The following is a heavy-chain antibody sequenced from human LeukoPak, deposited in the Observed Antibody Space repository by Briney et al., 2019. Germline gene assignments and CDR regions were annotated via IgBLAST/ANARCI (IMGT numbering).Heavy chain of an antibody. CDR3: ASDIVANFDY. J-gene: IGHJ4*02. Sequence: PGGSLRLSCAASGFILSNHWMAWVRQAPGKGPEWVANMNKDGSEKYYVDSVKGRFTISRDNSKNTLYLQMNSLRAEDTAVYYCASDIVANFDYWGQGTLVTVSS. D-gene: IGHD5-12*01. CDR2: MNKDGSEK. V-gene: IGHV3-7*01. CDR1: GFILSNHW.